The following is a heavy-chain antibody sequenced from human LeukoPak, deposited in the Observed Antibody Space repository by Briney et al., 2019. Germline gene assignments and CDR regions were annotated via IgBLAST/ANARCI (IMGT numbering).Heavy chain of an antibody. D-gene: IGHD6-19*01. CDR2: IKEDGSEK. CDR3: ATKEPSTSGWSY. V-gene: IGHV3-7*01. CDR1: GFTLNRDW. Sequence: GGSLRLSCAASGFTLNRDWTAWVRQAPGKGLEWVANIKEDGSEKNYVDSVKGRFTISRDNAENSVYLQMNDLRAEDTGVYYCATKEPSTSGWSYWGQGTLVAVSS. J-gene: IGHJ4*02.